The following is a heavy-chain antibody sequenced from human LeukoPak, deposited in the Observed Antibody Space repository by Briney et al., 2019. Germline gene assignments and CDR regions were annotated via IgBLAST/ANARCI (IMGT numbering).Heavy chain of an antibody. Sequence: LRLSCAASGFTFSDYYMSWIRQPPGKGLEWIGSIYYSGSTYYNPSLKSRVTISVDTSKNQFSLKLSSVTAADTAVYYCARRQQLHHFDYWGQGTLVTVSS. CDR1: GFTFSDYY. CDR2: IYYSGST. J-gene: IGHJ4*02. V-gene: IGHV4-38-2*01. D-gene: IGHD6-13*01. CDR3: ARRQQLHHFDY.